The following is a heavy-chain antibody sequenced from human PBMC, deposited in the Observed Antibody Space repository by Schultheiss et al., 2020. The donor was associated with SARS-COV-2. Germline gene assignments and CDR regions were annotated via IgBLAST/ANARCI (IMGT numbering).Heavy chain of an antibody. CDR3: ARSRRYSSSYDKPGKPSGWYYGMDV. D-gene: IGHD6-13*01. CDR2: ISSSGSTI. V-gene: IGHV3-11*04. Sequence: GGSLRLSCAVSGFTVTSNYMSWVRQAPGKGLEWVSYISSSGSTIYYADSVKGRFTISRDNAKNTLYLQMNSLRAEDTAVYYCARSRRYSSSYDKPGKPSGWYYGMDVWGQGTTVTVSS. CDR1: GFTVTSNY. J-gene: IGHJ6*02.